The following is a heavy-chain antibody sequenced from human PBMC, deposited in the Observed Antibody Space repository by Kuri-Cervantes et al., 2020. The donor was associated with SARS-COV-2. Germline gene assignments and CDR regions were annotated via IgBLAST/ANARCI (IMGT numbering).Heavy chain of an antibody. V-gene: IGHV4-39*07. CDR2: IHYSGNT. D-gene: IGHD2-2*01. CDR1: GGSISSPNYY. Sequence: SETLSLTCTASGGSISSPNYYWGWIRQPPGKGLEWIGSIHYSGNTHYSPSLKSRVTISVDTSKNQFSLKLSSVTAADTAVYYCARGPHCSSTSCNRDYWGQGTLVTVSS. CDR3: ARGPHCSSTSCNRDY. J-gene: IGHJ4*02.